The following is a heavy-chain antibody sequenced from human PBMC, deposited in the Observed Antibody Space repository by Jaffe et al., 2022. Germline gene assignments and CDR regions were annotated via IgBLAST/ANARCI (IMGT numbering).Heavy chain of an antibody. V-gene: IGHV4-34*01. D-gene: IGHD1-1*01. J-gene: IGHJ4*02. CDR2: INHSGST. CDR1: GGSFSGYY. Sequence: QVQLQQWGAGLLKPSETLSLTCAVYGGSFSGYYWSWIRQPPGKGLEWIGEINHSGSTNYNPSLKSRVTISVDTSKNQFSLKLSSVTAADTAVYYCARAGAIQRNYYFDYWGQGTLVTVSS. CDR3: ARAGAIQRNYYFDY.